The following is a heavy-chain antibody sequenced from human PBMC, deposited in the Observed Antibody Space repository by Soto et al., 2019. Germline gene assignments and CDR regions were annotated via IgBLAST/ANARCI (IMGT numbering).Heavy chain of an antibody. J-gene: IGHJ6*02. CDR2: ISYDGSNK. Sequence: QVQLVESGGGVVQPGRSLRLSCAASGFTFSSYGMHWVRQAPGKGLEWVAVISYDGSNKYYADSVKGRFTISRDNSKNTLYLQMHSLRAEDTAVYYCATPDAGPTVTTSYYGMDVWGQGTTVTVSS. CDR3: ATPDAGPTVTTSYYGMDV. D-gene: IGHD4-4*01. V-gene: IGHV3-30*03. CDR1: GFTFSSYG.